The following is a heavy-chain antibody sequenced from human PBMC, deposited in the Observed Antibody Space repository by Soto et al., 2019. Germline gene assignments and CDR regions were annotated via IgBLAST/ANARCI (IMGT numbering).Heavy chain of an antibody. CDR1: GGSISSSSYY. D-gene: IGHD2-2*01. CDR3: ARDDCRSTSCRTRIGHYYCRDV. V-gene: IGHV4-39*07. CDR2: IYYSGTT. Sequence: SETLSLTCTVSGGSISSSSYYWGWIRQPPGKGLEWIGTIYYSGTTYYKPSLKSRVTMSVDRSKNQFSLKLRSVTAADTAVYYCARDDCRSTSCRTRIGHYYCRDVWGQGTTVTFSS. J-gene: IGHJ6*02.